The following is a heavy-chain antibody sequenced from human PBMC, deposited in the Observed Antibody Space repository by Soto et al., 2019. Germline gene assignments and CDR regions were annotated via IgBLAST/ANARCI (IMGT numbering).Heavy chain of an antibody. CDR1: GYSFTSYW. CDR2: IYPGDSDT. V-gene: IGHV5-51*01. J-gene: IGHJ6*02. D-gene: IGHD2-2*01. CDR3: ARQGVLVPPGMDV. Sequence: PXXSLKITCKGSGYSFTSYWICWVLQMPGKGLEWMGIIYPGDSDTRYSPSFQGQVTISADKSISTAYLQWSSLTASDTAMYYCARQGVLVPPGMDVWGQGTTVTVSS.